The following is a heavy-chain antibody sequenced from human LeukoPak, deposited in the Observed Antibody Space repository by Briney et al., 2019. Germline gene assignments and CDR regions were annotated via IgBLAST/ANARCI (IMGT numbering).Heavy chain of an antibody. CDR3: ARAPWEGY. CDR2: IYHSGST. CDR1: GGSISSGGYS. Sequence: PSQTLSLTCAVSGGSISSGGYSWSWIRQPPGKGLEWIGYIYHSGSTYYNPSLKSRVTISVDTSKNQFSLKLSSVTAADTAVYYCARAPWEGYWGQGTLVTVSS. V-gene: IGHV4-30-2*01. J-gene: IGHJ4*02. D-gene: IGHD1-26*01.